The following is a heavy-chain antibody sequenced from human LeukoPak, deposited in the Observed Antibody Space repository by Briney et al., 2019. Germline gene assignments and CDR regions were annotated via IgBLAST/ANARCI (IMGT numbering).Heavy chain of an antibody. D-gene: IGHD1-7*01. CDR1: GGSISSSSYY. V-gene: IGHV4-39*02. CDR2: IYYSGST. Sequence: SETLSLTCTVSGGSISSSSYYWGWVRQPPGKGLEWIGSIYYSGSTYYNPSLKSRVTISVDTSKNQFSLKLSSVTAADTAVYYCARERLTGTIGYWGQGTLVTVSS. J-gene: IGHJ4*02. CDR3: ARERLTGTIGY.